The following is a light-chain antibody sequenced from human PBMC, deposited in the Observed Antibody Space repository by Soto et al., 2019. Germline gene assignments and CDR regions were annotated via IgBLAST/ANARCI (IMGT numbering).Light chain of an antibody. V-gene: IGKV1-39*01. CDR1: ETISTY. CDR2: FAS. CDR3: QQSYSSVRT. Sequence: DLQMTQSPSSLSASVGDRVTITCRASETISTYLNWYQQKPGKAPNLLIYFASTLQSGVPSRFSGSGSGTDFTLTISTLQPEDFATYYCQQSYSSVRTFGQGTKVEVK. J-gene: IGKJ1*01.